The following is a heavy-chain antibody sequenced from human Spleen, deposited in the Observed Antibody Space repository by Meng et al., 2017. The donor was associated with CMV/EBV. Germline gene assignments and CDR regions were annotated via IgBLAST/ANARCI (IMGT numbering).Heavy chain of an antibody. CDR1: GYTFSNYY. CDR2: INPNSSGT. CDR3: ARDRVSGLITMTKY. D-gene: IGHD3-22*01. Sequence: ASGYTFSNYYMHWVRQAPGQGLEWMGWINPNSSGTNFAQKFQGRIIMNRDTSISTAYLDLSSLRSDDTAVYYCARDRVSGLITMTKYWGQGTLVTVSS. V-gene: IGHV1-2*02. J-gene: IGHJ4*02.